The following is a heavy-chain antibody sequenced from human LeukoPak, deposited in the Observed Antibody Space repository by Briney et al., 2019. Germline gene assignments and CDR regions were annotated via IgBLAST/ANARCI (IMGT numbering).Heavy chain of an antibody. CDR2: IYYSGST. V-gene: IGHV4-59*12. CDR1: GGSISSYY. Sequence: SETLSLTCTVSGGSISSYYWSWIRQPPGKGLEWIGYIYYSGSTYYNPSLKGRVTISVDTSKNQFSLKVTSVTAADTAIYYCAREGPMFDSGSYSKSLGYWGQGILVTVSS. CDR3: AREGPMFDSGSYSKSLGY. J-gene: IGHJ4*02. D-gene: IGHD3-10*01.